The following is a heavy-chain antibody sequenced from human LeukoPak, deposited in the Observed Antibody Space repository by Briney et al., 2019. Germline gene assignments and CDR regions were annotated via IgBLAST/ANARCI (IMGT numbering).Heavy chain of an antibody. D-gene: IGHD1-26*01. V-gene: IGHV4-39*01. Sequence: SETLSLTCTVSGGSISSSSYYWGWIRQPPGKGLEWIGTIYYSGRTYYNPSLKSRVTTSVYTSKNQFSLRLSSVSAADTAVYYCARHIYSGTDGDAFDTWGQGTMVTVSS. CDR3: ARHIYSGTDGDAFDT. J-gene: IGHJ3*02. CDR2: IYYSGRT. CDR1: GGSISSSSYY.